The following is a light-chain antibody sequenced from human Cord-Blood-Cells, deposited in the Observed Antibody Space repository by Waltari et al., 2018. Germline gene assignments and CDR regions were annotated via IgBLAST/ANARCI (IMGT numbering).Light chain of an antibody. CDR3: CSYAGSSTWV. CDR1: SSDAGSYNP. CDR2: EGS. V-gene: IGLV2-23*01. J-gene: IGLJ3*02. Sequence: QSALTQPASVSGSPGPSITISCTGTSSDAGSYNPVSWYQQHPGKAPKLMIYEGSKRPSGVSNRFSGSKSGNTASLTISGLQAEDEADYYCCSYAGSSTWVFGGGTKLTVL.